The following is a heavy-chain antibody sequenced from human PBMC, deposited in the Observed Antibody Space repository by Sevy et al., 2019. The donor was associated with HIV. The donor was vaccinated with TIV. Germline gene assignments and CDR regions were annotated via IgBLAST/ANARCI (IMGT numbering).Heavy chain of an antibody. Sequence: ASMKVSCKASGYTFTSYGISWVRQAPGQGLEWMGWISAYNGNTNYAQKLQGRVTMTTDTSTSTAYMELRSLRSDDTAVYYCARDCSGGSCYHSYYGMDVWGQGTTVTVSS. J-gene: IGHJ6*02. V-gene: IGHV1-18*01. CDR3: ARDCSGGSCYHSYYGMDV. CDR1: GYTFTSYG. D-gene: IGHD2-15*01. CDR2: ISAYNGNT.